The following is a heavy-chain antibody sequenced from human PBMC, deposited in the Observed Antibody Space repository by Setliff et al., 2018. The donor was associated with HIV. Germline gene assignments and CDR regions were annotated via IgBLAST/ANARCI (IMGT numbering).Heavy chain of an antibody. V-gene: IGHV4-39*01. CDR1: GGSISSSSYY. Sequence: SETLSLTCTVSGGSISSSSYYWGWIRQPPGKGLEWIGSIYHSGNTYYNPSLKSRVTISVDTSKNQFSLKLSSVTAADTAVYYCARHGDSSSWSFGHYFDYWGQGTLVTVSS. CDR3: ARHGDSSSWSFGHYFDY. J-gene: IGHJ4*02. D-gene: IGHD6-13*01. CDR2: IYHSGNT.